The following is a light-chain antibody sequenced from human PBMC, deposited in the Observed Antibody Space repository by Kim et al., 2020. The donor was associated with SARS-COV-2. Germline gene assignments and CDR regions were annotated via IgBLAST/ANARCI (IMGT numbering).Light chain of an antibody. J-gene: IGKJ5*01. CDR2: GGS. CDR1: QSASSSY. CDR3: QQYGT. Sequence: LAVSPAERAARSGRASQSASSSYLAWYEQKPGQAPRILSHGGSGRATGIPDRFSGSGSATGFTLTNSSLKPEDLAVYNCQQYGTFGRGTRLEIK. V-gene: IGKV3-20*01.